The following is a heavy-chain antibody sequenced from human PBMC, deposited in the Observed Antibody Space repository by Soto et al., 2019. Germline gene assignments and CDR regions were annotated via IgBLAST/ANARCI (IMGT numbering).Heavy chain of an antibody. CDR2: IYYSGST. CDR3: ARGGLGYCSGGSCYSAELSRYYYGMDV. D-gene: IGHD2-15*01. V-gene: IGHV4-31*03. CDR1: GGSISSGGYY. J-gene: IGHJ6*02. Sequence: QVQLQESGPGLVKPSQTLSLTCTVSGGSISSGGYYWSWIRQHPGKGLEWIGYIYYSGSTYYNPSLKRRVTISVDKSKSQFSLKLSSVTAADTAVYYCARGGLGYCSGGSCYSAELSRYYYGMDVWGQGTTVTVSS.